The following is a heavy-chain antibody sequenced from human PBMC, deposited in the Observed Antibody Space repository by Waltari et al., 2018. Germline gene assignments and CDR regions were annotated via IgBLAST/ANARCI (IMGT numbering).Heavy chain of an antibody. CDR2: MNHNSGNT. J-gene: IGHJ5*02. Sequence: QVQLVQSGAEVKKPGASVKVSCKASGYTFTSYDINRVRQATGQGLEWMGWMNHNSGNTGYAQKSHGRVTITRKTSISTAYRELSSLRSEDTAVYYCAREHYGSGWGFDPWGQGTLVTVSS. V-gene: IGHV1-8*01. CDR3: AREHYGSGWGFDP. D-gene: IGHD3-10*01. CDR1: GYTFTSYD.